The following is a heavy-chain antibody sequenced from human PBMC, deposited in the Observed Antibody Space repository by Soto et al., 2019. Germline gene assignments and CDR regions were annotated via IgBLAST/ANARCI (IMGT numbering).Heavy chain of an antibody. CDR2: IKQDGSEK. CDR3: AKGITIFGVVPHPDYYYYMDV. D-gene: IGHD3-3*01. Sequence: GGSVRLSCAASGFTFSSYWMSWVRQAPGKGLEWVANIKQDGSEKYYVDSVKGRFTISRDNAKNSLYLQMNSLRAEGTAVYYCAKGITIFGVVPHPDYYYYMDVWGKGTTVTVSS. V-gene: IGHV3-7*01. CDR1: GFTFSSYW. J-gene: IGHJ6*03.